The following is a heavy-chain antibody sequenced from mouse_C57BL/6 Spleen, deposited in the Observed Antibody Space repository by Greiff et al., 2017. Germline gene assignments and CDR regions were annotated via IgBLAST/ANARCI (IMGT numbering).Heavy chain of an antibody. CDR3: ASSRGNYPAWFAY. Sequence: QVQLQQSGPELVKPGASVKISCKASGYAFSSSWMNWVKQRPGKGLEWIGRIYPGDGDTNYNGKFKGKATLTADKSSSTAYMQLSSLTSEDSAVYFCASSRGNYPAWFAYWGQGTLVTVSA. V-gene: IGHV1-82*01. J-gene: IGHJ3*01. CDR1: GYAFSSSW. D-gene: IGHD2-1*01. CDR2: IYPGDGDT.